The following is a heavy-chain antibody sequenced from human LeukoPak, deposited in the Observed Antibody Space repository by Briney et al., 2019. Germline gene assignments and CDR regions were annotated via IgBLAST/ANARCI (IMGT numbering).Heavy chain of an antibody. CDR2: ISSSSSVI. J-gene: IGHJ6*04. D-gene: IGHD1-26*01. CDR3: ARENWDLVAVPMDV. V-gene: IGHV3-11*01. Sequence: GGSLRLSCAASGFTFSDSYMTWIRQAPGKGLEWISYISSSSSVIYYADSVKGRFAISRDNAKNSLYLQMNSLRAEDTAIYYCARENWDLVAVPMDVWGKGTTVIVSS. CDR1: GFTFSDSY.